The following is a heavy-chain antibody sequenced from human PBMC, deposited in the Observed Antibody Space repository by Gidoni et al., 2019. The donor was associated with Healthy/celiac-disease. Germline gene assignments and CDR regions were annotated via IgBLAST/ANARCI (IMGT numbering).Heavy chain of an antibody. D-gene: IGHD6-19*01. V-gene: IGHV3-30-3*01. CDR3: ARDLEEYSSGRIEDYYYYYGMDV. CDR1: GFPFSSYA. J-gene: IGHJ6*02. CDR2: ISYDGSNK. Sequence: QVQLVEAGGGVVQPGRSLRLSCAASGFPFSSYAMHWVRQAPGKGLEWVAVISYDGSNKYYADSVKGRFTISRDNSKNTLYLQMNSLRAEDTAVYYCARDLEEYSSGRIEDYYYYYGMDVWGQGTTVTVSS.